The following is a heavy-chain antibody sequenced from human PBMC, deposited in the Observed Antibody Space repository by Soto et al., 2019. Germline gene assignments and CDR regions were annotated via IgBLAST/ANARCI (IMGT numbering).Heavy chain of an antibody. CDR3: ARDGINYDILTGYRSLDY. D-gene: IGHD3-9*01. J-gene: IGHJ4*02. CDR2: ISYDGSNK. V-gene: IGHV3-30-3*01. CDR1: GFTFSSYA. Sequence: GSLRLSCAASGFTFSSYAMHRVRQAPGKGLEWVAVISYDGSNKYYADSVKGRFTISRDNSKNTLYLQMNSLRAEDTAVYYCARDGINYDILTGYRSLDYWGQGTLVTVSS.